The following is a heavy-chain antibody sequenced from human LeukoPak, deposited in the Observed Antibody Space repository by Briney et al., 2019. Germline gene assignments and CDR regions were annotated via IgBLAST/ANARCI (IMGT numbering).Heavy chain of an antibody. CDR2: INHSGST. D-gene: IGHD2-2*01. Sequence: SETLSLTCAVYGGSFSGYYWSWIRQPPGKGLEWIGEINHSGSTNYNPSLKSRVTISVDTSKNQSSLKLSSVTAADTAVYYCARGYCSSTSCYGFADYWGQGTLVTVSS. V-gene: IGHV4-34*01. J-gene: IGHJ4*02. CDR3: ARGYCSSTSCYGFADY. CDR1: GGSFSGYY.